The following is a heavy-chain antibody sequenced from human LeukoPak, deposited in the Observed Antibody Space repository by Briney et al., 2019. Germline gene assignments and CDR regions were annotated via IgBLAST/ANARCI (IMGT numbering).Heavy chain of an antibody. CDR1: GFTFSSYG. D-gene: IGHD3-16*01. V-gene: IGHV3-7*01. CDR3: ARYEATQGYFDY. CDR2: IKQDGSEK. J-gene: IGHJ4*02. Sequence: GSLRLSCAASGFTFSSYGMSWVRQAPGKGLEWVANIKQDGSEKYYVDSVKGRFTISRDNAKNSLYLQMNSLRAEDTAVYYCARYEATQGYFDYWGQGTLVTVSS.